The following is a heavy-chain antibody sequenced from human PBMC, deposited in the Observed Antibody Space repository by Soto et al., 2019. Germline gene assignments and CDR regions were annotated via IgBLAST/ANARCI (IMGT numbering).Heavy chain of an antibody. CDR3: AKDKAVNWNGLFDY. J-gene: IGHJ4*02. CDR2: ISYDGSNK. D-gene: IGHD1-1*01. CDR1: GFTFSSYG. Sequence: QVQLVESGGGVVQPGRSLRLSCAASGFTFSSYGMHWVRQAPGKGLEWVAVISYDGSNKYYADSVKGRFTISRDNSKNTLYLQMNSLRAEDTAVYYCAKDKAVNWNGLFDYWGQGTLVTVSS. V-gene: IGHV3-30*18.